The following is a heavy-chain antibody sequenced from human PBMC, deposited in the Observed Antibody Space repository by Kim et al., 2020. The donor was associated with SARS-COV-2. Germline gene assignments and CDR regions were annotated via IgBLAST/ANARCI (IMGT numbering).Heavy chain of an antibody. J-gene: IGHJ4*02. CDR3: ARGPPRFDY. Sequence: GSTNYNPSLKSRVTISVDTSKNQFSLKLSSVTAADTAVYYCARGPPRFDYWGQGTLVTVSS. CDR2: GST. V-gene: IGHV4-59*09.